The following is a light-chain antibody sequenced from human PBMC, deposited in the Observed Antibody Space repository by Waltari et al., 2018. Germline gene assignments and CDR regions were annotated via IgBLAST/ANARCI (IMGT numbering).Light chain of an antibody. J-gene: IGKJ1*01. CDR3: QQYDNWLGT. CDR1: QSIRSN. Sequence: EIVMTQSPDTLSVFPGERATLSCRASQSIRSNLAWYQHKPGQAPRLLIYAASTRATGMPARFSGSGSGTEFTLTISSLQSEDFAVYFCQQYDNWLGTFGPGTKVEIK. V-gene: IGKV3-15*01. CDR2: AAS.